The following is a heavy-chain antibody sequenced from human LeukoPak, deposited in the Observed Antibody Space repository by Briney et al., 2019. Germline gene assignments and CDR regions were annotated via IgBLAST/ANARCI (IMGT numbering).Heavy chain of an antibody. Sequence: GGSLRLSCAASGFMFSSYGMHWVRQAPGKGLEWVAFIRYDGNNKHYADSVKGRFTISRDNSKNTLILQMNSLRPEDTAISYCAKNDGNYCDPWGQGTLVTVSS. CDR3: AKNDGNYCDP. J-gene: IGHJ5*02. CDR1: GFMFSSYG. CDR2: IRYDGNNK. D-gene: IGHD1-26*01. V-gene: IGHV3-30*02.